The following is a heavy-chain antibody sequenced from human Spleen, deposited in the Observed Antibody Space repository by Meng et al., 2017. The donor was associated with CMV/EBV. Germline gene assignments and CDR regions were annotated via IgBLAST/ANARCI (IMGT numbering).Heavy chain of an antibody. CDR3: ARDRGSSEYYLDY. D-gene: IGHD1-26*01. V-gene: IGHV3-21*04. CDR2: ISGTSGHR. Sequence: GGSLRLSCAASGFTFSRYPMNWVRQAPGKGLEWVSSISGTSGHRNYADSVKGRFTISRDNAKNSLYLQMNSLRAEDTALYYCARDRGSSEYYLDYWGQGTLVTVSS. J-gene: IGHJ4*02. CDR1: GFTFSRYP.